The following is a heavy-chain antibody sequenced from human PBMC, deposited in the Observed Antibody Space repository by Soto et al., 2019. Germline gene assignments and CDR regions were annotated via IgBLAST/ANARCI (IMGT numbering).Heavy chain of an antibody. CDR2: IYYSGRT. V-gene: IGHV4-59*01. D-gene: IGHD2-2*02. CDR3: ARRYCRSTICYIWDNWFDP. J-gene: IGHJ5*02. CDR1: GGSISSYY. Sequence: QVQLQESGPGLVKPSETLSLTCTVSGGSISSYYWSWIRQPPGKGLEWSGYIYYSGRTNYNPSLKSRLTISVHTSKNQFSLNLSSVTAADTAVYYCARRYCRSTICYIWDNWFDPWGQGTLVTVSS.